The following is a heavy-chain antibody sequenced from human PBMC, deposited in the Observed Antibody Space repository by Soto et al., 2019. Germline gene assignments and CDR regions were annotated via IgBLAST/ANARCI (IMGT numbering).Heavy chain of an antibody. Sequence: SETLSLTCTVSSGSSSSGGYYWSWTRQHPRKCMERIAYNHYSGSTYYNPSLKSRVTISVDTSKNQFCLKLSSVTAADTAVYYCARVWYYYGSGYNAYNIWGQGTMVTV. J-gene: IGHJ3*02. CDR1: SGSSSSGGYY. CDR3: ARVWYYYGSGYNAYNI. D-gene: IGHD3-22*01. V-gene: IGHV4-31*03. CDR2: NHYSGST.